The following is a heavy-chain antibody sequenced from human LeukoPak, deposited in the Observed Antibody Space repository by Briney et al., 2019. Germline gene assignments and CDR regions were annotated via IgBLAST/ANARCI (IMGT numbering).Heavy chain of an antibody. CDR2: IYYGGCT. CDR1: GGSISSSSYY. D-gene: IGHD2-2*01. V-gene: IGHV4-39*01. CDR3: ARRLGYCSSTSCYFDY. J-gene: IGHJ4*02. Sequence: PSETLSLTCTVSGGSISSSSYYWGWIRQPPGKGLEWVGSIYYGGCTSDIPSLKSRVTISLDTSKNQFSLKLSSVTAADPAVYYCARRLGYCSSTSCYFDYWGQGTLVTVSS.